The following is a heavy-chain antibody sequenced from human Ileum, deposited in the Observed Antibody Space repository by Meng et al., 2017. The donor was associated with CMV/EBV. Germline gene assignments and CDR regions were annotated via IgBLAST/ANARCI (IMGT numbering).Heavy chain of an antibody. Sequence: GVLKISCAASGFTLSSYWVTWVRQAPGKGLEWVANINQDGSARYFVDSVKGRFTISRDNAKDSLYLQMNSLRAEDTAVYYCATVNGHAFDIWGQGTMVTVSS. CDR3: ATVNGHAFDI. CDR1: GFTLSSYW. V-gene: IGHV3-7*01. D-gene: IGHD2-8*01. CDR2: INQDGSAR. J-gene: IGHJ3*02.